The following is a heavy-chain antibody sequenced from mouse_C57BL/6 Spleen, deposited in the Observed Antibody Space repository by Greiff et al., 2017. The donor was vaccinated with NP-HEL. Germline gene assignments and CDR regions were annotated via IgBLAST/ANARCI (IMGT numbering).Heavy chain of an antibody. Sequence: EVQVVESGGGLVKPGGSLKLSCAASGFTFSDYGMHWVRQAPEKRLEWVAYISSGSSTIYYADTVKGRFTISRDNAKNTLFLQMTSLRSEDTAMYYDARRVTTVVDWYFDVWGTGTTVTVSS. CDR2: ISSGSSTI. D-gene: IGHD1-1*01. V-gene: IGHV5-17*01. CDR1: GFTFSDYG. CDR3: ARRVTTVVDWYFDV. J-gene: IGHJ1*03.